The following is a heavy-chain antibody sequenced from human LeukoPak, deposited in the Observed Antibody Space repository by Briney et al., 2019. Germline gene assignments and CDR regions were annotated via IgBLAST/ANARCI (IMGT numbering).Heavy chain of an antibody. CDR1: GFTFNRYG. CDR3: AKETTPEVSTSLDY. D-gene: IGHD1-1*01. CDR2: ISYGGGLQ. V-gene: IGHV3-30*18. Sequence: GGSLRLSCAASGFTFNRYGMHWVRQAPGKGLEWVAVISYGGGLQYYADSVKGRFTISRDNSKNTLYLQMNSLRDEDTAVYFCAKETTPEVSTSLDYWGQGTLVTVSS. J-gene: IGHJ4*02.